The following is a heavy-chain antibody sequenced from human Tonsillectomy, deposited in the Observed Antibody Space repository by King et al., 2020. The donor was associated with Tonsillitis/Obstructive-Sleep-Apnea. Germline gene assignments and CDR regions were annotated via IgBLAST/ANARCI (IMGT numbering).Heavy chain of an antibody. CDR1: GYSFTSYG. CDR2: ISAYNGNT. CDR3: AREGKYSYDSGSSLYYYGMDA. D-gene: IGHD3-10*01. V-gene: IGHV1-18*01. J-gene: IGHJ6*02. Sequence: VQLVESGGEVKKPGASVKVSCKASGYSFTSYGISWVRQAPGQGLEWMGWISAYNGNTDYAQKLQGRVTMTKDTSTNTAYMELRSLRSDDTAVYYCAREGKYSYDSGSSLYYYGMDAWGQGTTVTVSS.